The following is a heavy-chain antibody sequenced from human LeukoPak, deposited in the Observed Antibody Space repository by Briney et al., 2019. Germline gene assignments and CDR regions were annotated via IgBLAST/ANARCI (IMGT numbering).Heavy chain of an antibody. D-gene: IGHD5-12*01. V-gene: IGHV3-30*02. CDR1: GFTFSSYG. CDR2: IRYDGSNK. Sequence: GGSLRLSCAASGFTFSSYGMHWVRQAPGKGLEWVPFIRYDGSNKYYADSVKGRFTISRDNSKNTLYLHVNSLRPEDTAVYYCAKGSGYGAQYYYYYMDVWGKGTTVTISS. J-gene: IGHJ6*03. CDR3: AKGSGYGAQYYYYYMDV.